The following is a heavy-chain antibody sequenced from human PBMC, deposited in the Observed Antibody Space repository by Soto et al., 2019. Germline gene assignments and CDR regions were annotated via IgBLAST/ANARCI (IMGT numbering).Heavy chain of an antibody. CDR1: GGTFSSYA. V-gene: IGHV1-69*12. Sequence: QVQLVQSGAEVKKPGSSVKVSCKASGGTFSSYAISWVRQAPGQGLEWMGGIIPIFGTANYAQKFQGRVTITADESTSTAYMELRSLRSEDTAVYYCAREEKWFGESGRNWFDPWGQGTLVTVSS. D-gene: IGHD3-10*01. J-gene: IGHJ5*02. CDR3: AREEKWFGESGRNWFDP. CDR2: IIPIFGTA.